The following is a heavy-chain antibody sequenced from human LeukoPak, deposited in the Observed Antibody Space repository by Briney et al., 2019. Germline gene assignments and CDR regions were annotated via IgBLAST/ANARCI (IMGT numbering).Heavy chain of an antibody. CDR3: ARVHDYGSGSYYIDY. J-gene: IGHJ4*02. Sequence: PSETLSLTCTVSGGSISSYYWSWIRQPPGKGLEWIGYIYYSGSTNYNPSLKSRVTISVDTSKNQSSLKLSSVTAADTAVYYCARVHDYGSGSYYIDYWGQGTLVTVSS. D-gene: IGHD3-10*01. CDR1: GGSISSYY. CDR2: IYYSGST. V-gene: IGHV4-59*01.